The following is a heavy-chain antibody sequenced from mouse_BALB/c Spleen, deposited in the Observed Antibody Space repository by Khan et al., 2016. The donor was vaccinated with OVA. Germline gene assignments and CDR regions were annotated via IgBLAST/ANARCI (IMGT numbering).Heavy chain of an antibody. V-gene: IGHV1-4*01. J-gene: IGHJ2*01. CDR2: INPSSGYS. CDR1: GYTFTSYT. Sequence: QVQLQQSGAELARPGASVKMSCKASGYTFTSYTMHWVKQRPGKGLEWIGYINPSSGYSKYNQKLKVKVTLTADKSSTTAFMHLRSMKSEDSAAEYCARTHEKWGQGTTLTVSS. CDR3: ARTHEK.